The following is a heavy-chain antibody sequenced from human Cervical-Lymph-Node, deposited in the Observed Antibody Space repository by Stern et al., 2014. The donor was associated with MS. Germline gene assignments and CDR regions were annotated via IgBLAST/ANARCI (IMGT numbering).Heavy chain of an antibody. CDR2: IWSDGSNP. V-gene: IGHV3-33*01. J-gene: IGHJ4*02. D-gene: IGHD3-16*01. Sequence: QVQLVESGGGVVQPGKSLILSCVASGFTFSGYGMHWVRQAPGKGLEWVAFIWSDGSNPSYADSVQGRFTIARDNLQNTLHLHMNNVTAADTARYYCARGRNVGVNYYFDYWGQGSLVTVSS. CDR1: GFTFSGYG. CDR3: ARGRNVGVNYYFDY.